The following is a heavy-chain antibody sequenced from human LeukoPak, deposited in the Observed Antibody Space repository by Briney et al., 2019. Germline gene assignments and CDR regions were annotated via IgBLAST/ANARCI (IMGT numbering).Heavy chain of an antibody. Sequence: GGSLRLSCAASGFTFSSYSMNWVRQAPGKGLEWVSVIYSGGSTYYADSVKGRFTISRDNSKNTLYLQMNSLRAEDTAVYYCARKRYYYDSSGFHFDYWGQGTLVTVSS. J-gene: IGHJ4*02. CDR3: ARKRYYYDSSGFHFDY. D-gene: IGHD3-22*01. CDR1: GFTFSSYS. CDR2: IYSGGST. V-gene: IGHV3-66*01.